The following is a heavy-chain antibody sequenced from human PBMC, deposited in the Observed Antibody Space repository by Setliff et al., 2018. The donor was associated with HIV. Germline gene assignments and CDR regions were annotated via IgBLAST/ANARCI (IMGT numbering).Heavy chain of an antibody. CDR3: TRDLGAGYNYGLYYYYYMDV. J-gene: IGHJ6*03. CDR1: GFTFGDSA. Sequence: PGGSLRLSCTASGFTFGDSAMSWVRQAPGKGLEWVGFIRSKAYGGTTEYAASVKGRFTISRDDSKSIAYLQMNSLKTEDTAVYYCTRDLGAGYNYGLYYYYYMDVWGKGTMVTVSS. CDR2: IRSKAYGGTT. V-gene: IGHV3-49*04. D-gene: IGHD5-12*01.